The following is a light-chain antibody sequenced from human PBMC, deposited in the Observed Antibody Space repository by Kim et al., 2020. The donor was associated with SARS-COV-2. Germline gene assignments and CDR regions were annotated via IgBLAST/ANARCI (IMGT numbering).Light chain of an antibody. CDR3: SSYIRGNTNYG. Sequence: TLSGHGTSGDVGGHEYVSWYQQHPGKAPKGGIYEVDNRPSGVSIRFSGSKSGNTASLTISGLQAEDEADYYCSSYIRGNTNYGFGTGPRVPVL. V-gene: IGLV2-14*01. J-gene: IGLJ1*01. CDR1: SGDVGGHEY. CDR2: EVD.